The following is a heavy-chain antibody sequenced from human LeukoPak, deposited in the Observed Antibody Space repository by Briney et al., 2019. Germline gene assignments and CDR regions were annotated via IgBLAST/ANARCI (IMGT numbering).Heavy chain of an antibody. D-gene: IGHD3-9*01. CDR3: AKENFDWKRIPYFDY. CDR1: GFTFSNYA. V-gene: IGHV3-23*01. CDR2: ISGSGGST. Sequence: GGSLRLSCAASGFTFSNYAMTWVRQAPGKGLEWVSAISGSGGSTYYRDSVKGRFTISRDNSKNTLYLQMNNLRADDAAVYYCAKENFDWKRIPYFDYWGQGTLATVSS. J-gene: IGHJ4*02.